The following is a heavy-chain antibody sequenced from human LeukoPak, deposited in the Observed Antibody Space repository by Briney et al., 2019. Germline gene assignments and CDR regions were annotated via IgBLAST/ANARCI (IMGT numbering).Heavy chain of an antibody. D-gene: IGHD3-3*01. CDR3: ARVKTPGFWSGRYFDC. J-gene: IGHJ4*02. Sequence: GGSLRLSCAASGFTFSSYWMHWVRQAPGKGLVWVSRINSDGSSIDYADSVKGRFTVSRDNAKNTLYLQMNSLRAEDTAVYYCARVKTPGFWSGRYFDCWGQGTLVTVSS. CDR2: INSDGSSI. CDR1: GFTFSSYW. V-gene: IGHV3-74*01.